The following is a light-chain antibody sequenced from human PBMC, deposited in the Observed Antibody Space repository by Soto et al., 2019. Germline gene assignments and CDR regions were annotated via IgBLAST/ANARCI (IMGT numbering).Light chain of an antibody. CDR3: QQSYSTPIT. CDR2: AAS. V-gene: IGKV1-39*01. J-gene: IGKJ5*01. CDR1: QSISRY. Sequence: DIQMTQSPSSLSASVGDRVTITCRASQSISRYLNWYQQKAGKAPKLLIYAASSSQSGVPSRFSGSGSGTDFPLTINRLQPEDFGTYYCQQSYSTPITFGQGTRLDIK.